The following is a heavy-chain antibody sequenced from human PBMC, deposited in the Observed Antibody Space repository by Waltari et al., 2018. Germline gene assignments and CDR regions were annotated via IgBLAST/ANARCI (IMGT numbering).Heavy chain of an antibody. CDR2: IIPILGIA. Sequence: QVQLVQSGAEVKKPGSSVKLSCKASGGPFSSSRSSWVRWAPGQAHEWKGGIIPILGIANYAQKFQGRVTITADESTSTAYMELSSLRSEDTAVYYCARGGRGGLQSPGDYWGQGTLVTVSS. CDR3: ARGGRGGLQSPGDY. CDR1: GGPFSSSR. V-gene: IGHV1-69*04. D-gene: IGHD1-26*01. J-gene: IGHJ4*02.